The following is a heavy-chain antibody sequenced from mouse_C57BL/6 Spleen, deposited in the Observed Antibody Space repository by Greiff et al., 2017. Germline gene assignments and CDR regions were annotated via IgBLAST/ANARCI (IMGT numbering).Heavy chain of an antibody. CDR2: IHPNSGST. Sequence: QVQLQQPGAELVKPGASVKLSCKASGYTFTSYWMHWVKQRPGQGLEWIGMIHPNSGSTNYNEKFKSKATLTVDKSSSTAYMQLSSLTSEDSAVYYCARPLYYGNYSFAYWGQGTLVTVSA. J-gene: IGHJ3*01. CDR3: ARPLYYGNYSFAY. D-gene: IGHD2-1*01. V-gene: IGHV1-64*01. CDR1: GYTFTSYW.